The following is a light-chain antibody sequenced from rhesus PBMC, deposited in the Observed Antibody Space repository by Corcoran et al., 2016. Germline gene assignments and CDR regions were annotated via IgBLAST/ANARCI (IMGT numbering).Light chain of an antibody. Sequence: DIQMTQSPSSLSASVGDRVTNTCRASQGITNVLAWYQQKPGETPKLLIHEAFSLQSGIPSRFSGSGSGTDCTLTIISLQSEDFATYYCQHYYSTPRTFGQGTKVEIK. CDR3: QHYYSTPRT. J-gene: IGKJ1*01. CDR2: EAF. V-gene: IGKV1-33*02. CDR1: QGITNV.